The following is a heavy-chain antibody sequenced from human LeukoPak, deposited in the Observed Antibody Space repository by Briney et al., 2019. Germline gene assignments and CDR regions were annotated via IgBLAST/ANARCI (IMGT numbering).Heavy chain of an antibody. D-gene: IGHD2-15*01. V-gene: IGHV3-23*01. J-gene: IGHJ5*02. CDR3: AKDGRGKYCSGGSCFNWFDP. Sequence: GGSLRLSCAASGFSFSSYAMSWVRQAPGKGLEWVSVISGGGGSTYYADSVKGRFTISRDNSQNTLYLQMNSLRAEDTAIYFCAKDGRGKYCSGGSCFNWFDPWGQGTLVTVSS. CDR1: GFSFSSYA. CDR2: ISGGGGST.